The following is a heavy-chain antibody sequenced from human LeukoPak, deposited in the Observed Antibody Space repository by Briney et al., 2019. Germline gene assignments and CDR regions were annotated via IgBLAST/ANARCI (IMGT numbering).Heavy chain of an antibody. V-gene: IGHV3-23*01. CDR2: ISGSGGST. D-gene: IGHD2-15*01. CDR3: ARRHFTVYSLDY. CDR1: GFTFSSYA. Sequence: PGESLRLSCAASGFTFSSYAMSWVRQAPGKGLEWVSAISGSGGSTYYADSVKGRFTISRDNSKNTLYLQMNSLRAEDTAVYYCARRHFTVYSLDYWGQGTLVTVSS. J-gene: IGHJ4*02.